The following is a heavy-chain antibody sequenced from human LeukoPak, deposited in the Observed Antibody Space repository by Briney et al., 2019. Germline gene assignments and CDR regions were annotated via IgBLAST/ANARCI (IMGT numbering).Heavy chain of an antibody. D-gene: IGHD2-2*01. CDR2: LSGSGYNT. CDR1: GFTFSSHA. CDR3: AKDPYGTRYFDY. J-gene: IGHJ4*02. Sequence: GGSLRLSCAASGFTFSSHALSWVRQAPGKGLEWVSSLSGSGYNTYYADSVKGRFTISRDNSKNTVYLQMNSLRAEDTAEYYCAKDPYGTRYFDYWGQGTLVTVSS. V-gene: IGHV3-23*01.